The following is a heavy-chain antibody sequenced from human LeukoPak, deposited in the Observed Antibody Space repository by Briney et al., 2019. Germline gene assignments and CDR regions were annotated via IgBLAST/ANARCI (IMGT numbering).Heavy chain of an antibody. J-gene: IGHJ6*03. CDR3: ARTDYGDYQIPKYYYYYMDV. V-gene: IGHV4-59*01. Sequence: SETLSLTCTVSGGSISSYYWSWIRQPPGKGLEWLGYIYYSGSTNYNPSLKSRVTISVDTSKNQFSLKLSSVTAADTAVYYCARTDYGDYQIPKYYYYYMDVWGKGTTVTVSS. CDR2: IYYSGST. CDR1: GGSISSYY. D-gene: IGHD4-17*01.